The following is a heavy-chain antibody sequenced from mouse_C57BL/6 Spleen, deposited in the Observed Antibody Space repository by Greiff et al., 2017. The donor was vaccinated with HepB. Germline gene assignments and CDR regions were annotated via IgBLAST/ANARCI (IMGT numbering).Heavy chain of an antibody. Sequence: EVQLQQSGPELVKPGASVKISCKASGYTFTDYYMNWVKQSHGKSLEWIGDINPNNGGTSYNQKFKGKATLTVDKSSSTAYMELRSLTSEDSAVYYWARGVTTVVVPFDYWGQGTTLTVSS. D-gene: IGHD1-1*01. CDR2: INPNNGGT. J-gene: IGHJ2*01. CDR3: ARGVTTVVVPFDY. V-gene: IGHV1-26*01. CDR1: GYTFTDYY.